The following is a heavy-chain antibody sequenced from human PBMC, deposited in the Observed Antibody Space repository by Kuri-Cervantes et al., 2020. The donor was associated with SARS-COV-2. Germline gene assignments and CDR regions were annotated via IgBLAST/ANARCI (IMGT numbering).Heavy chain of an antibody. CDR1: GFTFSSYA. D-gene: IGHD6-19*01. CDR2: ISGSGGST. J-gene: IGHJ3*02. V-gene: IGHV3-23*01. Sequence: ETLSLTCAASGFTFSSYAMSWVRQAPGKGLEWVSAISGSGGSTYYADSVKGRFTISRDNAKNSLYLQMNSLRAEDTAVYYCARRIAVAGVGAFDIWGQGTMVTVSS. CDR3: ARRIAVAGVGAFDI.